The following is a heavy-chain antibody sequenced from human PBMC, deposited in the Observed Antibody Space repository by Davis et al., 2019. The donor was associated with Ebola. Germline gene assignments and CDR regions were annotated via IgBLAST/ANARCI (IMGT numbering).Heavy chain of an antibody. V-gene: IGHV3-43*02. CDR2: ISADGLTT. CDR1: GFTIDYYA. Sequence: PGGSLRLSCAASGFTIDYYAIHWFRQVPGKGLEWVALISADGLTTFYADSVRGRFSISRDNSRSALYLQMNSLRTDDSALYYCAKGFMQHRLSVFFDDWGQGVRVTVSS. D-gene: IGHD3-16*02. CDR3: AKGFMQHRLSVFFDD. J-gene: IGHJ4*02.